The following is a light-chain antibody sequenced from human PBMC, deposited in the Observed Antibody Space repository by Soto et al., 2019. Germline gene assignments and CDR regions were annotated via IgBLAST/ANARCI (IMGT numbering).Light chain of an antibody. J-gene: IGKJ1*01. V-gene: IGKV1-39*01. CDR1: QTISSH. CDR2: AAS. CDR3: QQSYSRVT. Sequence: DVQMTQSPSSLSASVGDRVIITCRASQTISSHFNWYHHKPGKAPKLLIDAASRLQSGVPSRLSGSRSGTDLTLTISSLQPEDFATYYCQQSYSRVTFGQGTKVDIK.